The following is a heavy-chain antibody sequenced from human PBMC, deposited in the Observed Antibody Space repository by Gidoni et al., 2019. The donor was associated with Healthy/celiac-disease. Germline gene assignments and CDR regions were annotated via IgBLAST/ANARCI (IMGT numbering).Heavy chain of an antibody. V-gene: IGHV2-26*01. Sequence: VTLKESGHVLVTPTDTLTLTCTFSGFSLSNARMGVSWIRQPPGKALEWLAHIFSNDEKSYSTSLKSRLTISKDTSKSQVVLTMTNMDPVDTATYYCARISEMSTVVTGLGFAYCGQGTLVTVSS. CDR2: IFSNDEK. CDR1: GFSLSNARMG. J-gene: IGHJ4*02. D-gene: IGHD2-15*01. CDR3: ARISEMSTVVTGLGFAY.